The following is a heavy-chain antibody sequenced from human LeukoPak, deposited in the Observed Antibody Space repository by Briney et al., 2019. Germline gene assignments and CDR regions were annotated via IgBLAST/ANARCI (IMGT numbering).Heavy chain of an antibody. CDR1: GFTFSGYA. V-gene: IGHV3-23*01. Sequence: GGSLRLSCAASGFTFSGYAMSWVRQAPGKGLEWVSALSGLGDNTYYADSVKGRFTISRDNSKNTLYLQMNSLRAEDTAIYYCAKFRGQFLHLYYFDYWGQGTLVTVCS. D-gene: IGHD3-10*01. J-gene: IGHJ4*02. CDR3: AKFRGQFLHLYYFDY. CDR2: LSGLGDNT.